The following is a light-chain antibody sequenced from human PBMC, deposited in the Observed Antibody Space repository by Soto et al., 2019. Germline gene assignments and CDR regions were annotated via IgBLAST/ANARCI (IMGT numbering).Light chain of an antibody. Sequence: EVVLTQSPGTLSLSPGERATLPCRASQSVSSSDLAWYQQRPGQAPRLLIYGASTRATGLSDRFSGSGSGTDFTLTISRLEAEDFAVYYCQQFGSSSWTFGQGTKVDIK. CDR2: GAS. V-gene: IGKV3-20*01. CDR1: QSVSSSD. J-gene: IGKJ1*01. CDR3: QQFGSSSWT.